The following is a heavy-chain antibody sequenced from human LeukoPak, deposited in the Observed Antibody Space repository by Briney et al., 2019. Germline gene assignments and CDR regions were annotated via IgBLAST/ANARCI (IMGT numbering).Heavy chain of an antibody. CDR2: IYYSRSI. J-gene: IGHJ4*02. CDR1: GGSISSYY. Sequence: SETLSLICTVSGGSISSYYWSWIRQPPGKGLEWIGYIYYSRSINYNPSLKSRVTISVDTSKNQFSLKVSSVTAADTAVYYCARGNWYLDYWGQGTLVTVSS. CDR3: ARGNWYLDY. D-gene: IGHD1-1*01. V-gene: IGHV4-59*01.